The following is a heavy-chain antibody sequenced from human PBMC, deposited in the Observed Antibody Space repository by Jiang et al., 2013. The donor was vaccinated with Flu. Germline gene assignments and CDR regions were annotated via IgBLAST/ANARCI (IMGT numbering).Heavy chain of an antibody. CDR3: ARDVTGVRDSAT. D-gene: IGHD3-10*01. Sequence: VQLVESGGGLVKPGGSLTLSCAASGFTFSHYYMNWVRQAPGKGLEWLSFIDSSSSDINYADSVRGRFTVSRDNAKNSLYLHLTSLRSDDTAVYYCARDVTGVRDSATWGPGTLVSVST. J-gene: IGHJ4*02. CDR2: IDSSSSDI. V-gene: IGHV3-11*06. CDR1: GFTFSHYY.